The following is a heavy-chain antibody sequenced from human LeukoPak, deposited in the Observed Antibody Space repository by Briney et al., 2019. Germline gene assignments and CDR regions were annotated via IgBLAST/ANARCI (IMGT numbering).Heavy chain of an antibody. CDR3: SRDSGYCSGGSCWYFDF. CDR2: INLNSGGT. CDR1: GYTFTGYY. Sequence: GSVKVSCKASGYTFTGYYIYWVRQAPGQGLEWMGWINLNSGGTNYAQKFQGRVTMTRDTSMSTAYMELSGLRSDDTAVYYCSRDSGYCSGGSCWYFDFWGQGTLVTVSA. D-gene: IGHD2-15*01. V-gene: IGHV1-2*02. J-gene: IGHJ4*02.